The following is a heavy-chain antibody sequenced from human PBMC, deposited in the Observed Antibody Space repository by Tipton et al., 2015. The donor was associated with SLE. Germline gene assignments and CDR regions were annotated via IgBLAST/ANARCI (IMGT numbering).Heavy chain of an antibody. Sequence: SLRLSCAASGFSFNTYYMSWVRQGPGMGLQWVANIKHDGGEKYYADSVKGRFTISRDNSKNTLYLQTNSLRAEDTAVYYCAKDRTQSYYDSNSHFDYWGQGTLVTVSS. D-gene: IGHD3-22*01. CDR3: AKDRTQSYYDSNSHFDY. CDR1: GFSFNTYY. CDR2: IKHDGGEK. J-gene: IGHJ4*02. V-gene: IGHV3-7*01.